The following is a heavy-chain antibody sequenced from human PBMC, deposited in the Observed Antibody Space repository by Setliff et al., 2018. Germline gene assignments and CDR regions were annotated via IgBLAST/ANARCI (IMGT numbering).Heavy chain of an antibody. J-gene: IGHJ5*02. D-gene: IGHD5-18*01. V-gene: IGHV4-38-2*01. CDR1: GYSISSGYY. CDR3: ARRRDTAMVQIKLPPPHRLGRWFDP. Sequence: PSETLSLTCAVSGYSISSGYYWGWIRQHPGKGLEWIGSIYHSGSTYYNPSLTSRFTISVDTSKNQFSLKLSSVTAADTAVYYCARRRDTAMVQIKLPPPHRLGRWFDPWGQGTLVTVSS. CDR2: IYHSGST.